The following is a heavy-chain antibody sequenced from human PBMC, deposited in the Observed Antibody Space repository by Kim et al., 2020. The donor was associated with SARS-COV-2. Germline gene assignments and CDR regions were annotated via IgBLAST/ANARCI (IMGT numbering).Heavy chain of an antibody. Sequence: GGSLRLSCAASGFTFSSYAMSWVRQAPGKGLEWVSAISGSGGSTYYADSVKGRFTISRDNSKNTLYLQMNSLRAEDTAVYYCAAFRRRGSGWYVGSGDIRHYWGQGTLVTVSS. CDR2: ISGSGGST. CDR1: GFTFSSYA. V-gene: IGHV3-23*01. D-gene: IGHD6-19*01. J-gene: IGHJ4*02. CDR3: AAFRRRGSGWYVGSGDIRHY.